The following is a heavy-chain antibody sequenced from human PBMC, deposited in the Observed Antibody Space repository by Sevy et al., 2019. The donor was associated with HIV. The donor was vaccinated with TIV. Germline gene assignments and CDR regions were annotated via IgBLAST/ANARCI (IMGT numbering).Heavy chain of an antibody. CDR2: ISYSGNT. J-gene: IGHJ3*02. D-gene: IGHD4-17*01. V-gene: IGHV4-30-4*02. CDR3: ARRLYGDYSDAFDI. CDR1: GGSISSSDYY. Sequence: SDTLSLTCTVPGGSISSSDYYWSWIRQPPGKGLEWIGYISYSGNTYYSPSLKSRVTISGDTSQNQFSLKLGSVTAADTAVYYCARRLYGDYSDAFDIWGQGTVVTVSS.